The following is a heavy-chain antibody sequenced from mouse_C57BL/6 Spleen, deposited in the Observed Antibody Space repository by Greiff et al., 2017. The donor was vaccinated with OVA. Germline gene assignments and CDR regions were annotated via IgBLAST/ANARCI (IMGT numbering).Heavy chain of an antibody. CDR1: GFTFTDYY. Sequence: EVQGVESGGGLVQPGGSLSLSCAASGFTFTDYYMRWVRQPPGKALEWLGFIRNKANGYTTEYSASVKGRFTISRDNSQSILYLQMNALRAEDSATYYGARYTARGYYAMDYWGQGTSVTVSS. CDR3: ARYTARGYYAMDY. J-gene: IGHJ4*01. CDR2: IRNKANGYTT. V-gene: IGHV7-3*01.